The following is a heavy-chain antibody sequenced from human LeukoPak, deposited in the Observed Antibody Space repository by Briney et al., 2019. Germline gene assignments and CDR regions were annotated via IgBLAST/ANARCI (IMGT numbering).Heavy chain of an antibody. J-gene: IGHJ4*02. V-gene: IGHV3-53*01. CDR2: IYSGGST. D-gene: IGHD3-9*01. Sequence: GGSLRLSCAASGFTVSSNYMSWVRQAPGKGLEWVSVIYSGGSTYYADSVKGRFTISRDNSKNALYLQMNSLRAEDTAVYYCARDLGGNYDKDYWGQGTLVTVSS. CDR1: GFTVSSNY. CDR3: ARDLGGNYDKDY.